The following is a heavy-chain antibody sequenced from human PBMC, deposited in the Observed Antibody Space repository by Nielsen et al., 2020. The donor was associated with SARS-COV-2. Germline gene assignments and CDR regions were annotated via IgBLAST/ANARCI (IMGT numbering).Heavy chain of an antibody. D-gene: IGHD5-18*01. J-gene: IGHJ4*02. CDR2: IYSGGST. CDR1: GFTVSSNY. V-gene: IGHV3-53*05. Sequence: GGSLRLSCAASGFTVSSNYMSWVRQAPGKGLEWVSVIYSGGSTYYADSVKGRFTISRDNSKNTLYLQMNSLRAEDTAVYYCARDRYSYGYVFDFDYWGQGTLVTVSS. CDR3: ARDRYSYGYVFDFDY.